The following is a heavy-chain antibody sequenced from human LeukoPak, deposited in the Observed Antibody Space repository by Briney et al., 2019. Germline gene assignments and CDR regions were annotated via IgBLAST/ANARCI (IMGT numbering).Heavy chain of an antibody. D-gene: IGHD1-26*01. CDR1: GDSISSYY. CDR3: ARQVGSSRIDY. Sequence: PSETLSLTCTVSGDSISSYYWSWIRQSPGKGLGWIGYIYCSGNTNSNPSLKSRVTMSVDTSKNQFSLKLSSVTAADTAVYYCARQVGSSRIDYWGQGTLVTVSS. J-gene: IGHJ4*02. CDR2: IYCSGNT. V-gene: IGHV4-59*08.